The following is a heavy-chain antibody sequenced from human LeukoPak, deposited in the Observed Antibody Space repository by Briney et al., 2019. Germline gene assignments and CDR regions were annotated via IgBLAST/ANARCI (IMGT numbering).Heavy chain of an antibody. CDR2: ISPNSGGT. D-gene: IGHD1-26*01. Sequence: ASVKVSCKASGYTFTGYYMHWVRQAPGQGLEWMGWISPNSGGTNYAQKFQGRVTMTRDTSISTAYMELSSLRSDDTAVYYCAKDRERGSNLRGGFDYWGQGTLVTVSS. CDR1: GYTFTGYY. V-gene: IGHV1-2*02. CDR3: AKDRERGSNLRGGFDY. J-gene: IGHJ4*02.